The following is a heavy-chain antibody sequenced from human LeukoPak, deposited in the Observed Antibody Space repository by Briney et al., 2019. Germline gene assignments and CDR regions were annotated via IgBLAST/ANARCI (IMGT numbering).Heavy chain of an antibody. Sequence: SETLSLTCTVSGGSISSYYWSWIRQPPGKGLEWIGYIYYSGTTYYNPSLKSRVTISVDTSKNQFSLKLSSVTAADTAVYYCARALPYYYGSGSYSNDASFDYWGQGTLVTVSS. V-gene: IGHV4-59*12. J-gene: IGHJ4*02. D-gene: IGHD3-10*01. CDR2: IYYSGTT. CDR1: GGSISSYY. CDR3: ARALPYYYGSGSYSNDASFDY.